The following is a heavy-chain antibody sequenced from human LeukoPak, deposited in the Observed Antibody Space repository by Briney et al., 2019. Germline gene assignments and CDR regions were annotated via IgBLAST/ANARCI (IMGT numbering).Heavy chain of an antibody. CDR3: ARGHILRWELFDY. D-gene: IGHD1-26*01. CDR1: GFTFSSYW. J-gene: IGHJ4*02. Sequence: GGSLRLSCAASGFTFSSYWMSWVRQAPGKGLEWVANIKQDGSEEYYVDSVKGRFTISRDNAKNSLYLQMNSLRAEDTAVYYCARGHILRWELFDYWGQGTLVTVSS. CDR2: IKQDGSEE. V-gene: IGHV3-7*01.